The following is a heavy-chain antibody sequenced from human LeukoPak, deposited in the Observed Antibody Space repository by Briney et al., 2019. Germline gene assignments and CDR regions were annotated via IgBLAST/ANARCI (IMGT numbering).Heavy chain of an antibody. V-gene: IGHV4-61*02. CDR1: GGSISSGSYY. Sequence: PSETLSLTCTVSGGSISSGSYYWSWIRQPAGKGLEWNGRIYTSGSTNYNPSLKSRVTISVDTSKNQFSLKLSSVTAADTAVYYCARASTDGSPGAFDIWGQGTMVTVSS. CDR2: IYTSGST. CDR3: ARASTDGSPGAFDI. D-gene: IGHD1-26*01. J-gene: IGHJ3*02.